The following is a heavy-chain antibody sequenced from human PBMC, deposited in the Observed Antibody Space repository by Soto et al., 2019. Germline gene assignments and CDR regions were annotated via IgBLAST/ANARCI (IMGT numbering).Heavy chain of an antibody. CDR3: ARXCSSTSCSVHYYYGMDV. D-gene: IGHD2-2*01. CDR2: IYYSGST. Sequence: SKTPSLTCTVSGGSISSGGYYWSWIRQHPGKGLEWIGYIYYSGSTYYNPSLKSRVTISVDTSKNQFSLKLSSVTAADTAVYYCARXCSSTSCSVHYYYGMDVWGQGTTVTVSS. CDR1: GGSISSGGYY. V-gene: IGHV4-31*03. J-gene: IGHJ6*02.